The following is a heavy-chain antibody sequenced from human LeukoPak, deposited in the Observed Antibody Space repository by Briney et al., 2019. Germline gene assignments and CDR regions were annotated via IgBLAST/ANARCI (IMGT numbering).Heavy chain of an antibody. Sequence: GGSLRLSCAASGFTFSSYAMSWVRQAPGKGLEWVSAISGSGGSTYYADSVKGRFTISRDNSKNTLYPQMNSLRAEDTAVYYCAKGSDYYDSSGVFDYWGQGTLVTVSS. J-gene: IGHJ4*02. D-gene: IGHD3-22*01. CDR2: ISGSGGST. CDR3: AKGSDYYDSSGVFDY. V-gene: IGHV3-23*01. CDR1: GFTFSSYA.